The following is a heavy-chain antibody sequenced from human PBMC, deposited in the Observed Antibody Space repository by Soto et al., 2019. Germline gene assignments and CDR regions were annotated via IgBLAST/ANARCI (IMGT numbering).Heavy chain of an antibody. CDR3: AKDGPYSSSSALVLLGY. J-gene: IGHJ4*02. D-gene: IGHD6-6*01. Sequence: QVQLVESGGGVVQPGRSLRLSCAASGFTFSSYGMHWVRQAPGKGLEWVAVISYDGSNKYYADSVKGRFTISRDNSKNTLYLQMNSLRAEDTAVYYCAKDGPYSSSSALVLLGYWGQGTLVTVSS. CDR1: GFTFSSYG. CDR2: ISYDGSNK. V-gene: IGHV3-30*18.